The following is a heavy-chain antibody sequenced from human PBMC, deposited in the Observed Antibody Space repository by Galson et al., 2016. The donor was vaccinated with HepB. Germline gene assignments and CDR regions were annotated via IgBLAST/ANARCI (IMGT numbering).Heavy chain of an antibody. D-gene: IGHD3-3*01. CDR2: MFSSGNT. J-gene: IGHJ4*02. CDR1: GGSISSSIYY. Sequence: SETLSLTCTVSGGSISSSIYYWGWIRQPPGKGLEWIGSMFSSGNTYNNPSLKSRVTISVDTSKNQLSLRLSSVTAADTAVYYCATRFINDFWSGYFIGWESWGQGTLVTVSS. CDR3: ATRFINDFWSGYFIGWES. V-gene: IGHV4-39*01.